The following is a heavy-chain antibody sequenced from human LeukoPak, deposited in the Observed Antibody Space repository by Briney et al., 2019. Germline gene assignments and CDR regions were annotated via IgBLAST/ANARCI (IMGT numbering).Heavy chain of an antibody. Sequence: GASVKVSCKASGGTFSSYAISWVRQAPGQGLEWMGGIIPIFGTANYAQKFQGRVTITADESTSTAYMELSSLRSEDTAVYYCARDYGGSRNWFDPWGQGTLVTVSS. CDR3: ARDYGGSRNWFDP. D-gene: IGHD1-26*01. CDR2: IIPIFGTA. J-gene: IGHJ5*02. CDR1: GGTFSSYA. V-gene: IGHV1-69*01.